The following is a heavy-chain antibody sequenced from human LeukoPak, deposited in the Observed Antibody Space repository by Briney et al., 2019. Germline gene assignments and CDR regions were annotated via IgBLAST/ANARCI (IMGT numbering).Heavy chain of an antibody. Sequence: SETLSLTCTVSGGSISSGDYYWCWIRQPPGKGLEWIGYIYYSGSTYYNPSLKSRVTISVDTSKNQFSLKLSSVTAADTAVYYCAREPGYYYDSSGETDAFDIWGQGTMVTVSS. D-gene: IGHD3-22*01. CDR1: GGSISSGDYY. J-gene: IGHJ3*02. CDR2: IYYSGST. V-gene: IGHV4-30-4*08. CDR3: AREPGYYYDSSGETDAFDI.